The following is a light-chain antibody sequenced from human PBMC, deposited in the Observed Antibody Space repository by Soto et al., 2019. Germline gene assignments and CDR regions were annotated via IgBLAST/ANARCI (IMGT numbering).Light chain of an antibody. Sequence: AIQMTQSPTSLSASVGDRVTITCRASQGIRNDLGWYQQKPGKAPRLLIYAASTLQSGVPSRFSGSGPGTDFTLTISSLQPEDFTAYYCLQAYNYPWTFGQGTKVDIK. CDR3: LQAYNYPWT. J-gene: IGKJ1*01. V-gene: IGKV1-6*01. CDR2: AAS. CDR1: QGIRND.